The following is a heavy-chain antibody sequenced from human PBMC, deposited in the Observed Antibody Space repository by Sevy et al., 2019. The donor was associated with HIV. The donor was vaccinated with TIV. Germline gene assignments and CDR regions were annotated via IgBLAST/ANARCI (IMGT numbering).Heavy chain of an antibody. CDR2: MNPNSGNT. V-gene: IGHV1-8*01. CDR1: GYTFTSYD. Sequence: ASVKVSCKASGYTFTSYDINWVRQATGQGLEWMGWMNPNSGNTGYAQKFQGRVTMTRNTSISTAYMELSSLRSEDTAVYYCAGGTLVGAIYYFDYWGQGTLVTVSS. CDR3: AGGTLVGAIYYFDY. D-gene: IGHD1-26*01. J-gene: IGHJ4*02.